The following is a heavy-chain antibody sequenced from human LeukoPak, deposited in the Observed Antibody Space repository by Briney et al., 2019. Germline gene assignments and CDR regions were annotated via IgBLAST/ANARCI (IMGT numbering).Heavy chain of an antibody. CDR1: GFTVSSNH. CDR3: AGSYSSGWYYSY. D-gene: IGHD6-19*01. J-gene: IGHJ4*02. CDR2: IYSGGST. Sequence: GGSLRLSCAASGFTVSSNHMSWVRQAPGKGLEWVSVIYSGGSTDYADSVKGRFTISRDNLKNTLYLQMNTLRAEDTAVYYCAGSYSSGWYYSYWGQGTLVTVSS. V-gene: IGHV3-53*01.